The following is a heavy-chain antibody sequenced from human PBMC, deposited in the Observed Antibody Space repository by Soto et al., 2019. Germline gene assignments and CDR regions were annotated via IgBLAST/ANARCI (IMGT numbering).Heavy chain of an antibody. CDR1: GFTFSNAW. D-gene: IGHD3-3*01. V-gene: IGHV3-15*07. Sequence: EVQLVESGGGLVQPGGSLRLSCAASGFTFSNAWMNWVRQAPGKGLEWVGRIKSKTDGGTTDYAAPVKGRFTISRDDSKNTLYLQMNSLKTEDTAVYYCTTENSYYDFWSGYFSFDYWGQGTLVTVSS. J-gene: IGHJ4*02. CDR2: IKSKTDGGTT. CDR3: TTENSYYDFWSGYFSFDY.